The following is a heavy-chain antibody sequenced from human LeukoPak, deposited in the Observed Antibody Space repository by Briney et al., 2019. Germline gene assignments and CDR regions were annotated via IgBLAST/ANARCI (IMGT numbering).Heavy chain of an antibody. D-gene: IGHD3-22*01. CDR1: GGTFSSYA. J-gene: IGHJ4*02. CDR2: IIPIFGTA. CDR3: ASGYYYDYNGGDFDY. V-gene: IGHV1-69*05. Sequence: SVKVSCKAPGGTFSSYAISWVRQAPGQGLEWMGRIIPIFGTANYAQKFQGRVTITTDESTSTAYMELSSLRSEDTAVYYCASGYYYDYNGGDFDYWGQGTLVTVSS.